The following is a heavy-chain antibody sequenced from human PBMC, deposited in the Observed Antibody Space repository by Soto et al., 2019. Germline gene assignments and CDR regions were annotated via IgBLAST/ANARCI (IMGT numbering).Heavy chain of an antibody. CDR3: ARDTSEYYGYYCYLMDF. CDR1: GFTFGTYG. V-gene: IGHV3-33*01. J-gene: IGHJ6*02. CDR2: IWYDGSVK. D-gene: IGHD3-10*01. Sequence: LGGSLGLSCAASGFTFGTYGMPWVRQAPGKGLEWVAGIWYDGSVKTYADSVKGRFSISRDNSKNTLFLKMNSLRAEDTAVYYCARDTSEYYGYYCYLMDFWVQGYTVPVS.